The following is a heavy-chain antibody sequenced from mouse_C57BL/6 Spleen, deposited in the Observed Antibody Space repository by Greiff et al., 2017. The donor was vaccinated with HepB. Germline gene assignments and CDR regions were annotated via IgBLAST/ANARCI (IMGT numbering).Heavy chain of an antibody. D-gene: IGHD2-14*01. CDR3: ASKGYDGAMDY. CDR2: IYPGDGDT. V-gene: IGHV1-82*01. J-gene: IGHJ4*01. Sequence: VQLQQSGPELVKPGASVKISCKASGYAFSSSWMNWVKQRPGKGLEWIGRIYPGDGDTNYNGKFKGKATLTADKSSSTAYMQLSSLTSEDSAVYFCASKGYDGAMDYWGQGTSVTVSS. CDR1: GYAFSSSW.